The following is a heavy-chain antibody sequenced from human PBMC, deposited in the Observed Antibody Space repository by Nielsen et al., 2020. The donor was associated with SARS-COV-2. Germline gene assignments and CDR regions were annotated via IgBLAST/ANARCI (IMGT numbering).Heavy chain of an antibody. D-gene: IGHD4-17*01. CDR2: VSDSGTT. Sequence: SETLSLTCTVSGSSISSYHWTWIRQSPGKGLEWIGYVSDSGTTNYNPSLKSRVTISLDTSRQQFFLNLTSVSAADRAVYYCARDYFGDYLDGFDIWGQGTLVTVSS. J-gene: IGHJ3*02. V-gene: IGHV4-59*01. CDR1: GSSISSYH. CDR3: ARDYFGDYLDGFDI.